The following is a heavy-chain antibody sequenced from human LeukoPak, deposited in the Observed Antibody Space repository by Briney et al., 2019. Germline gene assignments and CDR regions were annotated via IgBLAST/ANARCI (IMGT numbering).Heavy chain of an antibody. CDR1: GFTLNTND. Sequence: HSGGSLRLSCAASGFTLNTNDMHWLRQAPGKGLEWVSIMYPWASAFYTDSVKGRFTVTRDESKNMMFLQMNTLRPDDTAMYYCVRQGGGDNCRWGQGALVTVSS. CDR2: MYPWASA. J-gene: IGHJ4*01. CDR3: VRQGGGDNCR. V-gene: IGHV3-66*02. D-gene: IGHD4-23*01.